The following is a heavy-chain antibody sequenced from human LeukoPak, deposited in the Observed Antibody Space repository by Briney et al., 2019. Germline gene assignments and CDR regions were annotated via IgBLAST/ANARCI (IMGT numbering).Heavy chain of an antibody. Sequence: SETLSLTCTVPGGSISSSSYYWGWIRQPPGKGLEWIGSIYYSGSTYYNPSLKSRVTISVDTSKNQFSLKLSSVTAADTAVYYCASGYCSSTSCYRGVYNWFDPWGQGTLVTVSS. CDR3: ASGYCSSTSCYRGVYNWFDP. J-gene: IGHJ5*02. D-gene: IGHD2-2*03. CDR2: IYYSGST. V-gene: IGHV4-39*07. CDR1: GGSISSSSYY.